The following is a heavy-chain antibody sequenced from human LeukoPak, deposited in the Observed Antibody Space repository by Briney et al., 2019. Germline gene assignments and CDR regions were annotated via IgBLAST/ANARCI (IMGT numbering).Heavy chain of an antibody. CDR3: AKSNGYGLIDI. D-gene: IGHD3-22*01. J-gene: IGHJ3*02. CDR1: RFTFSSYG. Sequence: GSLRLSCAASRFTFSSYGMHWVRQAPGKGLEWIGSIYYSGTTHYNPSLKSRVTISLDTSRNQFSLKLNSVAAADTAVYYCAKSNGYGLIDIWGQGTMVTVSS. V-gene: IGHV4-59*12. CDR2: IYYSGTT.